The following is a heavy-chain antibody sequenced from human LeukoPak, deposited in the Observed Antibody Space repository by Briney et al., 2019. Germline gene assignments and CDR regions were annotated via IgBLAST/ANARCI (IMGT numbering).Heavy chain of an antibody. D-gene: IGHD6-19*01. CDR2: IRPDGTIK. CDR3: ARDTTPILAVAGPRDFDY. J-gene: IGHJ4*02. CDR1: RITLRSNW. Sequence: GGSLRLSCTASRITLRSNWMTWVRQAPGKGLEWVANIRPDGTIKHYLNSVNGRFTISRDNAKNSLYLQMDSLRGEDTAVYYCARDTTPILAVAGPRDFDYWGQGTLVTVSS. V-gene: IGHV3-7*01.